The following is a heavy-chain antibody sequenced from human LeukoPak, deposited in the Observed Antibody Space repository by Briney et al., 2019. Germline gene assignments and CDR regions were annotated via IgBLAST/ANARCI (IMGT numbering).Heavy chain of an antibody. V-gene: IGHV3-30*02. Sequence: GGSLRLSCAAYGFTFSSYGMHWVRQAPGKGLEWVAMIWYDGSNKYYADSVKGRFTISRDNSKKTLYLQMNSLRAEDTAVYYCAKDYISSSWGDFDYWGQGTLVTVSS. D-gene: IGHD6-6*01. CDR1: GFTFSSYG. CDR3: AKDYISSSWGDFDY. CDR2: IWYDGSNK. J-gene: IGHJ4*02.